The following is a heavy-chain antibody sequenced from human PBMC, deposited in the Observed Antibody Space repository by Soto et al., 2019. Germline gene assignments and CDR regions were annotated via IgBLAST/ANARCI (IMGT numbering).Heavy chain of an antibody. Sequence: ASVKVSCKASGGTFSSYAISWVRQAPGQGLEWMGGIIPIFGTANYAQKFQGRVTITADESTSTAYMELSSLRSEDTAVYYCARDLEVVVVAASFGAFDIWGQGTMVTVSS. CDR3: ARDLEVVVVAASFGAFDI. D-gene: IGHD2-15*01. V-gene: IGHV1-69*13. J-gene: IGHJ3*02. CDR2: IIPIFGTA. CDR1: GGTFSSYA.